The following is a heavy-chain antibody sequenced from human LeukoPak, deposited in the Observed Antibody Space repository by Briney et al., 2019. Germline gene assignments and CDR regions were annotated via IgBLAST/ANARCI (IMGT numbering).Heavy chain of an antibody. CDR3: AGSSPSLGYYGMDV. V-gene: IGHV3-30*03. J-gene: IGHJ6*02. CDR1: GFTFSSYV. CDR2: ISYDGSNK. Sequence: GGSLRLSCAASGFTFSSYVMNWVRQAPGKGLEWVAVISYDGSNKYYADSVKGRFTISRDNSKNTLYLQMNSLRAEDTAVYYCAGSSPSLGYYGMDVWGQGTTVTVSS. D-gene: IGHD6-6*01.